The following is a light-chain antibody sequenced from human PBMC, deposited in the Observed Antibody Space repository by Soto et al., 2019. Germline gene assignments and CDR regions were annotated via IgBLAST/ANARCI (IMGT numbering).Light chain of an antibody. V-gene: IGLV1-44*01. J-gene: IGLJ2*01. CDR3: VAWGDSLSGHVV. CDR2: GNG. Sequence: QSVLTQPPSTSGTPGQRVTISCSGSDSNIGSNTVNWYQQLPGTAPKLLIYGNGQRPSGVPGRFSGSKSGTSASLAISGLQAEDEADYYCVAWGDSLSGHVVFGGGTKVTVL. CDR1: DSNIGSNT.